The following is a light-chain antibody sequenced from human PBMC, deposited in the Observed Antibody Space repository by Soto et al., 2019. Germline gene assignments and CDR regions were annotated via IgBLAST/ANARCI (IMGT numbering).Light chain of an antibody. J-gene: IGKJ3*01. V-gene: IGKV3-15*01. CDR1: QSVGRN. CDR3: XXYSKWPLFT. Sequence: EIVVTQSPGILSVSPGDRATLSCRASQSVGRNLAWYQQKPGQAPTLLIYAASTRATGLPARFSGSGSGTXXXXXXXXXQXEXFAVYYCXXYSKWPLFTCGPGTRVD. CDR2: AAS.